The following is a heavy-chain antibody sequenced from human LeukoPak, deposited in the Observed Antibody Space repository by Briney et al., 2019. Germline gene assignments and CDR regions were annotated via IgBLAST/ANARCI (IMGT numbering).Heavy chain of an antibody. D-gene: IGHD3-22*01. CDR1: GFTCDDYA. CDR3: ARDYYDSSGYYYNDAFDI. V-gene: IGHV3-43D*03. Sequence: GGSLRLSCAASGFTCDDYARHWVRQAPAKGLEWVSLLSGDGGSTYYADSVKGRFTISRDNSKNSLYLQMNSLRAEDTAVYYCARDYYDSSGYYYNDAFDIWGQGTMVTVSS. J-gene: IGHJ3*02. CDR2: LSGDGGST.